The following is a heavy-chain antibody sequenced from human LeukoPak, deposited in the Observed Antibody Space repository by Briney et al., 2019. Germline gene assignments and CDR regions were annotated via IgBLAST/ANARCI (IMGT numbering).Heavy chain of an antibody. J-gene: IGHJ6*02. CDR2: ISWNSGSI. CDR3: ARIGTTTRGPAGLDV. CDR1: GFTFDDYA. V-gene: IGHV3-9*01. D-gene: IGHD2/OR15-2a*01. Sequence: PGGSLRLSCAASGFTFDDYAMHWVRQAPGKGLEWVSGISWNSGSIGYADSVKGRFTISRDNAKNSLYLQMNSLRAEDTGVYYCARIGTTTRGPAGLDVWGQGTTVTVSS.